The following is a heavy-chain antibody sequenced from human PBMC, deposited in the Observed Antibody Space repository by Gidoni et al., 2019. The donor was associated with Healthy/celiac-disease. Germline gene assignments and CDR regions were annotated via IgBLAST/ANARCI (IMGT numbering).Heavy chain of an antibody. CDR2: INPSGGST. CDR1: GYTFTSYY. Sequence: QVQLVQSGAEVKKPGASVKVSCKASGYTFTSYYMHWVRQAPGQGLEWMGIINPSGGSTSYAQKFQGRVTMTRDTSTSTVYMELSSLRSEDTAVYYCARGTEAGDLLGDFDYWGQGTLVTVSS. J-gene: IGHJ4*02. V-gene: IGHV1-46*01. D-gene: IGHD6-19*01. CDR3: ARGTEAGDLLGDFDY.